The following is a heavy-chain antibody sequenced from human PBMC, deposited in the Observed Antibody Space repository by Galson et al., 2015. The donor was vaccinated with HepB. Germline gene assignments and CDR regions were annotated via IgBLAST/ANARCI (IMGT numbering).Heavy chain of an antibody. J-gene: IGHJ6*03. V-gene: IGHV1-69*13. CDR3: ARGVTTVTAHSYYYMDV. CDR2: IIPALNTI. CDR1: GGTYNTYT. Sequence: SVKVSCKASGGTYNTYTFTWVRQAPGQGLLWMGGIIPALNTINYAPTFQGRIEITADAPTNTYYMELRGLRSEDTAVYYCARGVTTVTAHSYYYMDVWGKGTTVTVSS. D-gene: IGHD4-17*01.